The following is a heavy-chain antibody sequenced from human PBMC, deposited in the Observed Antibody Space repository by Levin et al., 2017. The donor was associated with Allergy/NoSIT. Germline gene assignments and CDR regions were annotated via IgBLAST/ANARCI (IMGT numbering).Heavy chain of an antibody. J-gene: IGHJ3*01. V-gene: IGHV3-21*06. Sequence: GGSLRLSCAASGFTFSLHSMHWVRQAPGKGLEWVSSISSSTTYMYYTDSVQGRFTISRDNARNSLYLQMNSLIADDTAVYYCTRVRHASGRYDCPDGFDVWGQGTMVSVSS. CDR2: ISSSTTYM. CDR1: GFTFSLHS. D-gene: IGHD3-10*01. CDR3: TRVRHASGRYDCPDGFDV.